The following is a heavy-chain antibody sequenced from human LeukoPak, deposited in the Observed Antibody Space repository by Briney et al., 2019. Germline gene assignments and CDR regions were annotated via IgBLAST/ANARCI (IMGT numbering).Heavy chain of an antibody. CDR1: GFTFSSYS. V-gene: IGHV3-48*01. J-gene: IGHJ5*02. CDR2: ISSSSSTI. Sequence: GGSLRLSCAASGFTFSSYSMNWVRQAPGKGLEWVSYISSSSSTIYYADSVKGRFTISRDNAKNSLYLQMNSLRAEDTAVYYCAGDRGWFDPWGQGTLVTVSS. CDR3: AGDRGWFDP.